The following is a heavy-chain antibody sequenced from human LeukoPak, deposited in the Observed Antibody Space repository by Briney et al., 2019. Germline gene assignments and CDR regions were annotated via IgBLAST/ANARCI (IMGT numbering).Heavy chain of an antibody. J-gene: IGHJ4*02. D-gene: IGHD3-10*01. V-gene: IGHV3-21*04. Sequence: GGSLRLSCVASGFSFSSYSMNWVRQAPGKGLEYVSSISGSSSYIYYADSVKGRVTISRDNSKNTLYLQMNSLRAEDTAVYYCAKDNYGSSVYWGQGTLVTVSS. CDR3: AKDNYGSSVY. CDR1: GFSFSSYS. CDR2: ISGSSSYI.